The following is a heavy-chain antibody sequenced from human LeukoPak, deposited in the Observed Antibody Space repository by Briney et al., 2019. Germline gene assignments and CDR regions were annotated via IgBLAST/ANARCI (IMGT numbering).Heavy chain of an antibody. V-gene: IGHV4-59*01. CDR1: GGSISTYY. Sequence: SETLSLICTVSGGSISTYYWMWIRQPPGKGLEWIGCTHYSGSTNYNPSLKSRVTMSVDTSKNLFSLKLSSVTAADSAVYYCARGDMMLRGVIDEIDHWGQGTLVTVSS. J-gene: IGHJ5*02. D-gene: IGHD3-10*01. CDR3: ARGDMMLRGVIDEIDH. CDR2: THYSGST.